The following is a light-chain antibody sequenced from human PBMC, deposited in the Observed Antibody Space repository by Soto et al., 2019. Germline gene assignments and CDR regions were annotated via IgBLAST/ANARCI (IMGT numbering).Light chain of an antibody. CDR3: QKRSNWPPGT. V-gene: IGKV3-11*01. Sequence: EIVLTQSPATLSLSPGERATLSCRASQSVSSYLAWYQQKPGQAPRLLIYDASNRATGIPARFSGSGSGTDFTLTISSLEPEDFAVYYCQKRSNWPPGTFGGGTKVEIK. CDR2: DAS. CDR1: QSVSSY. J-gene: IGKJ4*01.